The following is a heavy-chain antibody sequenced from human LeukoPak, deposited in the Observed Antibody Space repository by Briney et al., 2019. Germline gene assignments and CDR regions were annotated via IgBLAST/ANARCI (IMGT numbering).Heavy chain of an antibody. CDR1: GYTFTSYV. V-gene: IGHV1-18*01. CDR3: ARVYYDFWSGYEYDTFDI. CDR2: ISAYNVNT. Sequence: GASVKVSCKASGYTFTSYVISWVRQTPGQGLEWMGWISAYNVNTNYAQKLQGRVTMTTDTSTRTAYMELRSLRSDDTAVYYCARVYYDFWSGYEYDTFDIWGQGTMVTVSS. J-gene: IGHJ3*02. D-gene: IGHD3-3*01.